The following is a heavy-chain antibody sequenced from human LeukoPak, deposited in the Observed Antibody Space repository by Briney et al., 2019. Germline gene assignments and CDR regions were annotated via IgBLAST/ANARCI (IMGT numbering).Heavy chain of an antibody. V-gene: IGHV3-74*01. CDR2: INPDGSTT. CDR1: EFTFSRHW. J-gene: IGHJ4*02. CDR3: ARSLVGASDY. D-gene: IGHD1-26*01. Sequence: GGSLRLSCAASEFTFSRHWMHWVRQAPGKGLVWVSRINPDGSTTNYADPVKGRFTVSRDNDKDTLYLQMNSLRAEDTAVYYCARSLVGASDYWGQGTLVTVSS.